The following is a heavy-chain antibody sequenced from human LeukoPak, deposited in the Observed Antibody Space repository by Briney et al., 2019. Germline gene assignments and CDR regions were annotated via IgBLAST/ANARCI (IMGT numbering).Heavy chain of an antibody. J-gene: IGHJ6*03. D-gene: IGHD2-2*01. CDR2: IIPIFGTA. CDR3: ARGPDCSSTSCYDERNYYYYYMDV. Sequence: GSSVKVSCKASGGTFSSYAISWVRQAPGQGLEWMGGIIPIFGTANYAQKFQGRVTITADKSTSTAYMELSSLRSEDTAVYYCARGPDCSSTSCYDERNYYYYYMDVWGEGTTVTVSS. V-gene: IGHV1-69*06. CDR1: GGTFSSYA.